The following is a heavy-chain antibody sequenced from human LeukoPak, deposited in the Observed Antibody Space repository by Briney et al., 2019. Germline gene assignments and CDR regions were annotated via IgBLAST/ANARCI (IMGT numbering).Heavy chain of an antibody. Sequence: ASVKVSCKASGDTFTSYGISWVRQAPGQGLEWMGWISAYNGNTNYAQKLQGRVTMTTDTSTSTAYMELRSLRSDDPAVYYCARDRIAAAGFNFDYWGQGTLVTVSS. V-gene: IGHV1-18*01. J-gene: IGHJ4*02. CDR3: ARDRIAAAGFNFDY. D-gene: IGHD6-13*01. CDR1: GDTFTSYG. CDR2: ISAYNGNT.